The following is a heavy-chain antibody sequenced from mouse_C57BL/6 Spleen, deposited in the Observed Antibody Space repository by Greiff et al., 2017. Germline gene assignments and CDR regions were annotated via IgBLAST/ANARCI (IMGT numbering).Heavy chain of an antibody. V-gene: IGHV1-82*01. CDR1: GYAFSSSW. J-gene: IGHJ4*01. CDR2: IYPGDGDT. D-gene: IGHD2-10*01. Sequence: LVESGPELVKPGASVKISCKASGYAFSSSWMNWVKQRPGKGLEWIGRIYPGDGDTNYNGKFKGKATLTADKSSSTAYMQLSSLTSEDSAVYFCARGSYYGNYWAMDYWGQGTSVTVSS. CDR3: ARGSYYGNYWAMDY.